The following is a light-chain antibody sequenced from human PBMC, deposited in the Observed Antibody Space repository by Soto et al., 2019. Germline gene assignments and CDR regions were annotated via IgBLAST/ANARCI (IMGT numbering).Light chain of an antibody. CDR2: EVT. CDR3: SSYAGINTLV. CDR1: SSDVGGHNY. V-gene: IGLV2-8*01. Sequence: QSALTQPPSASGSPGQSVTISCTGTSSDVGGHNYVSWYQQRPGKAPKLIIYEVTQRPSGVSDRFSGSKSGNTATPTVSGLQAEDEADYHCSSYAGINTLVFGGGTKVTVL. J-gene: IGLJ2*01.